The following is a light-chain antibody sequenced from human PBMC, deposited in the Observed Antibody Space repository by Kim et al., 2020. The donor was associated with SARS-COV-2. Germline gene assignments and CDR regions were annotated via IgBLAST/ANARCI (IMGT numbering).Light chain of an antibody. CDR3: QQYNSYS. V-gene: IGKV1-5*03. Sequence: DIQMTQSPSTLSASVGDRVTITCRASQSISSWLAWYQQKPGKAPKLLIYKASSLESGVPSRFSGSGSGTEFTLTISSLQPDDFATYYCQQYNSYSFGVGTKVDIK. CDR1: QSISSW. J-gene: IGKJ4*01. CDR2: KAS.